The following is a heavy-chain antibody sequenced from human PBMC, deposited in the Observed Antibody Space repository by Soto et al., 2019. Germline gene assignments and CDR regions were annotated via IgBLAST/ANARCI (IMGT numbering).Heavy chain of an antibody. V-gene: IGHV1-3*01. CDR1: GYTFTIYA. CDR3: ASSYIAAAPYGMDV. CDR2: INAGNGNT. Sequence: ASVKVSCKASGYTFTIYAMHWVLQAPGRRLEWMGWINAGNGNTKYSQKFQGRVTITRDTSASTAYMELSSLRSEDTAVYYCASSYIAAAPYGMDVWGQGTTVTVSS. D-gene: IGHD6-13*01. J-gene: IGHJ6*02.